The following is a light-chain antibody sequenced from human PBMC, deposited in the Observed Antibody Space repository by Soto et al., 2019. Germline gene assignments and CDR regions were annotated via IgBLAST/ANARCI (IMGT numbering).Light chain of an antibody. CDR1: PSVSNS. J-gene: IGKJ4*01. Sequence: ESVLTQSPATLSLSPGERATLSCRASPSVSNSLAWYQHKPGQAPRLLIYDASNRATGVPTRFSGSGSGTDFTLTISSLEPEDFAVYYCQQRNKWPPVTFGGGTRVGIK. CDR2: DAS. V-gene: IGKV3-11*01. CDR3: QQRNKWPPVT.